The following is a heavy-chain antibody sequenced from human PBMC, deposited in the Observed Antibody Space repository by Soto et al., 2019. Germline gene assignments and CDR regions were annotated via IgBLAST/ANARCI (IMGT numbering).Heavy chain of an antibody. D-gene: IGHD1-1*01. V-gene: IGHV4-34*01. CDR3: ARQEDNGNWYGSFDS. J-gene: IGHJ4*02. CDR2: INHSGST. Sequence: SETLSVTCAVYGGSFSGFYWLWIRQPPGKGLEWIGEINHSGSTNYNPSLKSRVSVSGDTSKNQFSLKLSSVTAADTAVYYCARQEDNGNWYGSFDSWRQRPLVLGSS. CDR1: GGSFSGFY.